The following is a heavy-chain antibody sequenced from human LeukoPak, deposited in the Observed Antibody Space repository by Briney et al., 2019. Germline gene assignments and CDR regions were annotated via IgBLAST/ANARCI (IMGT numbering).Heavy chain of an antibody. Sequence: GSLRLSCAASGFSFRNAWMHWVRPAPGKGLVWVSRIKGDGSVTVYADSVKGRFTISRDNAKNTLYLQMNSLRVEDTAVYYCARSDWFDPWGQGTLVTVSS. CDR1: GFSFRNAW. CDR3: ARSDWFDP. V-gene: IGHV3-74*01. CDR2: IKGDGSVT. J-gene: IGHJ5*02. D-gene: IGHD3-3*01.